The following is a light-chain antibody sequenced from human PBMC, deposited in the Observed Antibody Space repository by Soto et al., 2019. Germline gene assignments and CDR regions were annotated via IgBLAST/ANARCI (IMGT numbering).Light chain of an antibody. V-gene: IGKV3-15*01. CDR2: GAS. CDR1: QNVGNN. CDR3: QQYNNWPIT. J-gene: IGKJ5*01. Sequence: EIVMTQSPATLSVSPGERATLSCRASQNVGNNLVWYQQKPGQAPRLLIYGASTRAAGIPDRFSGSGSGTEFTLTISGLQSDDFVVYYCQQYNNWPITFGQGTRLEIK.